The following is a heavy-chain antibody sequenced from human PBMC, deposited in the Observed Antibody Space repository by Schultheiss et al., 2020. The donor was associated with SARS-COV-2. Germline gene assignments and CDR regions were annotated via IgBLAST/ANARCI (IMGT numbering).Heavy chain of an antibody. CDR3: ARGRVRGVILD. Sequence: EGSLRLSCSASGFTLSTYWMHWVRQGPGKGLEWVSHINTDASGTSYADSVKGRFAISRDNPRNMLYLQMNSLRAEDTAVYYCARGRVRGVILDWGQGTLVTVSS. D-gene: IGHD3-10*01. CDR2: INTDASGT. CDR1: GFTLSTYW. J-gene: IGHJ4*02. V-gene: IGHV3-74*01.